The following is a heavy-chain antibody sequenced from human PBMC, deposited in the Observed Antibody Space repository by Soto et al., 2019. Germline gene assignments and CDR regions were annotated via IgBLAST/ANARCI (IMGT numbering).Heavy chain of an antibody. J-gene: IGHJ3*02. CDR1: GFSVRDKY. CDR3: ATSIHNFGPHAFEI. Sequence: QPGGSLRLSCAASGFSVRDKYMTWVRQAPGQGLEWVSLISEQGTAVHADSVKGRFTISRDISKKALYLEMNNLRADDTALYYCATSIHNFGPHAFEIWGQGTMVTVSS. D-gene: IGHD1-1*01. CDR2: ISEQGTA. V-gene: IGHV3-53*01.